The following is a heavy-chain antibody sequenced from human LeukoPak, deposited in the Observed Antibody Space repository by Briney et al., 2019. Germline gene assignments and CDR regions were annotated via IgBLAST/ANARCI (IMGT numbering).Heavy chain of an antibody. CDR1: GYTFTGYY. V-gene: IGHV1-2*02. D-gene: IGHD2-2*01. CDR2: INPNSGGT. CDR3: ARGRPGVVPAAMLDY. J-gene: IGHJ4*02. Sequence: GASVKVSCKASGYTFTGYYMRWGRQAPGQGREWMGWINPNSGGTNYAQKFQGRVTMTRDTSISTAYMELSRLRSDDTAAYYSARGRPGVVPAAMLDYWGQGTLVTVSS.